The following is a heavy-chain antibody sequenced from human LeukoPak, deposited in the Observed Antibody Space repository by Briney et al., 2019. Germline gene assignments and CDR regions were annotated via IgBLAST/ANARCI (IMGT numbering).Heavy chain of an antibody. V-gene: IGHV3-7*01. CDR1: GFTFSSYW. CDR2: IKQDGSEK. Sequence: GGSLRLSCAASGFTFSSYWMSWVRQAPGKGLEWGANIKQDGSEKYYVDSVKGRFTISRDNAKNSLYLQMNSLRAEDTAVYYCARDDCSSISCYHNWFDPWGQGTLVTVSS. CDR3: ARDDCSSISCYHNWFDP. J-gene: IGHJ5*02. D-gene: IGHD2-2*01.